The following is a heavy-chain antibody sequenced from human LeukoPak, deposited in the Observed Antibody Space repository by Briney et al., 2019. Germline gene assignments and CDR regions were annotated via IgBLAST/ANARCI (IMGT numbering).Heavy chain of an antibody. Sequence: GGSLRLSCAASGFTFSSYAMTWVRQAPRKGLEWVSSISGSGYGTYYADSVKGRFTISRDNSKNTLYLQMNSLRGEDTAVYYCAKGVGIEGAGHFDPWGQGTVVTVSS. CDR1: GFTFSSYA. CDR2: ISGSGYGT. V-gene: IGHV3-23*01. J-gene: IGHJ5*02. CDR3: AKGVGIEGAGHFDP. D-gene: IGHD6-13*01.